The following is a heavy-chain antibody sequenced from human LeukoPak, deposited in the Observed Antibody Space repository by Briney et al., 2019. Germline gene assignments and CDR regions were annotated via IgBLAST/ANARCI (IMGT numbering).Heavy chain of an antibody. Sequence: GGSLRLSCVTSGYTFRLYWISWVRQAPGKGLEWVANIKEDGSEKNYADSVRGRFTVSRDNARNSLNLQMNGLRAEDTAVYYCVRDGDKWNDLDYWGQGTQVTVSS. CDR1: GYTFRLYW. D-gene: IGHD1-1*01. V-gene: IGHV3-7*01. CDR3: VRDGDKWNDLDY. CDR2: IKEDGSEK. J-gene: IGHJ4*02.